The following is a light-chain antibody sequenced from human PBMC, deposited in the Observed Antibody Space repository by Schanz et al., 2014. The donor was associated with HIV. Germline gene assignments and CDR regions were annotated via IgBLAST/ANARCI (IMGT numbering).Light chain of an antibody. V-gene: IGKV3-11*01. J-gene: IGKJ3*01. CDR2: DAS. CDR1: QSVSSN. CDR3: QHSSI. Sequence: EIVLTQSPATLSLSPGERATLSCRASQSVSSNILAWYQHKPGQAPRLLIYDASNRATGIPDRFSGSGSGTDFTLTISSLEPEDLAVYYCQHSSIFGPGTKVDVK.